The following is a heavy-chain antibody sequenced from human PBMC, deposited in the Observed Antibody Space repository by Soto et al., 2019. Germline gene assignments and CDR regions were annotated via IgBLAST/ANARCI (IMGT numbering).Heavy chain of an antibody. D-gene: IGHD6-13*01. CDR3: AREVAADGTFREDVFDI. Sequence: QVHLVQSGAEVKKPGSSVKVSCKAPGGTFSNHAINWVRQAPGQGLEWMGRIIPIFTTTNYAQKFQGRVTMPDYEYTITAYLELSSLKHDDPAVYYCAREVAADGTFREDVFDIWGPGTLVTVSS. CDR1: GGTFSNHA. V-gene: IGHV1-69*12. J-gene: IGHJ3*02. CDR2: IIPIFTTT.